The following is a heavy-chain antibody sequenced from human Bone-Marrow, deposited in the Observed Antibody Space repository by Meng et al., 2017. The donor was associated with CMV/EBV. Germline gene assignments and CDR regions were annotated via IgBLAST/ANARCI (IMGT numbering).Heavy chain of an antibody. Sequence: SSYGMHWIRQPPGKGLEWIGSIYYSGSTDYNPSLKSRVAISIHRSKNQFSLRLSSVIAADTAFYYCVRQPARGYKLFRTARPLFYFDYWGLGTLVTVSS. D-gene: IGHD6-6*01. CDR2: IYYSGST. V-gene: IGHV4-39*07. J-gene: IGHJ4*02. CDR3: VRQPARGYKLFRTARPLFYFDY. CDR1: SSYG.